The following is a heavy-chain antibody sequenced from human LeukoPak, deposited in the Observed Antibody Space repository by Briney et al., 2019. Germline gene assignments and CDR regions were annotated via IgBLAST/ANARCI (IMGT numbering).Heavy chain of an antibody. Sequence: GGSLRLSCAASEFTFTNYGMHWVRQAPGKGLEWVSYISSSGSTIYYADSVKGRFTISRDNAKNSLYLQMNSLRAEDTAVYYCARGYDFWSGYYFPPYYMDVWGKGTTVTVSS. CDR3: ARGYDFWSGYYFPPYYMDV. CDR1: EFTFTNYG. CDR2: ISSSGSTI. V-gene: IGHV3-48*04. J-gene: IGHJ6*03. D-gene: IGHD3-3*01.